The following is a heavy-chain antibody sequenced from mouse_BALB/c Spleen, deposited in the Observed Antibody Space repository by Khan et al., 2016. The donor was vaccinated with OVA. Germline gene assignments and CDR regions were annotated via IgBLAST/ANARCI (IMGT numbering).Heavy chain of an antibody. CDR3: KRDRIDY. J-gene: IGHJ2*01. CDR2: INPTSGYT. Sequence: QVQLQQSGAELAKPGASVKMSCKASGYTFTTYWMHWVKQRPGQGLEWIGYINPTSGYTDYNETFKDRATLSADKSSSTAYMQLSSLTSEDSAFYYCKRDRIDYWGQGTTLTVSS. V-gene: IGHV1-7*01. CDR1: GYTFTTYW.